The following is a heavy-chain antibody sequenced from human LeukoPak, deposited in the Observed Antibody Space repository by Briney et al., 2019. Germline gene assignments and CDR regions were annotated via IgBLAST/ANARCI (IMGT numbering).Heavy chain of an antibody. J-gene: IGHJ4*02. Sequence: GGSLRLSCAASGFTFSDHYIDWVRQAPGKGLEWVGRTRNKANSYTTEYAASVKGRFTISRDDSKNSLYLQINSLKTEDTAVYYCARQLCTNGVCYRHFHYWGQGTLVTVSS. D-gene: IGHD2-8*01. V-gene: IGHV3-72*01. CDR1: GFTFSDHY. CDR3: ARQLCTNGVCYRHFHY. CDR2: TRNKANSYTT.